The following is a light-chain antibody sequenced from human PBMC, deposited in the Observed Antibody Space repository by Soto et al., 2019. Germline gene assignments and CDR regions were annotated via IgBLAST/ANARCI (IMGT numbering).Light chain of an antibody. V-gene: IGKV1-5*01. Sequence: DIQMTQSPSTLSASVGDRVTITCRASQSISSWLAWYQQKPGKAPKLLIYDASSLESGVPSRFSGSGSGTEFTLTISSLQPDEFATYYCQQYNSYSLLTFGGGTKVEIK. J-gene: IGKJ4*01. CDR3: QQYNSYSLLT. CDR1: QSISSW. CDR2: DAS.